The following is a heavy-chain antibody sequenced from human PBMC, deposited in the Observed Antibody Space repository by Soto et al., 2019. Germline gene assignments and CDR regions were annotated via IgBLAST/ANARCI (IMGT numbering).Heavy chain of an antibody. V-gene: IGHV1-46*01. D-gene: IGHD6-19*01. CDR3: ARDLRSSGPFDY. CDR1: GYTFTSQY. CDR2: VNPSDGTT. J-gene: IGHJ4*02. Sequence: QVQLVQSGAEVKKPGAPAKVSCKASGYTFTSQYIHWVRQAPGQGLEWMGLVNPSDGTTRVAQKFQGRVTLTRDTSTSTVYMELSSLRSEDTAVYYCARDLRSSGPFDYWGQGTQVTVTS.